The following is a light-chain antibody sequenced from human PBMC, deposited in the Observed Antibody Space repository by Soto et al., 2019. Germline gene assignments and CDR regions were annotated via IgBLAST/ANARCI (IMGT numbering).Light chain of an antibody. CDR1: SSNIGTYNL. V-gene: IGLV2-23*01. Sequence: QSALTQPASVSGSPGQSVTISCTGTSSNIGTYNLVSWYQHYPGKVPKLILYEGTRRPSGVSDRFSGSKSGITASLTISGLQAEDEGDYYCCSYAGNTDWVFGEGTKLTVL. CDR2: EGT. J-gene: IGLJ3*02. CDR3: CSYAGNTDWV.